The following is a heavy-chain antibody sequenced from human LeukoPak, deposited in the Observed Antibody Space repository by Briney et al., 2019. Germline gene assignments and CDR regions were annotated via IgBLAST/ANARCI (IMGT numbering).Heavy chain of an antibody. Sequence: GGSLRLSCAASGFTFSSYWMTWVHQAPGKGLEWVANIKEDGSEKYYVDSVKGRFTISRDNAKNSLYLQMNSLRAEDTAVYYCARDRFRDAFDIWGQGTMVTVSS. CDR1: GFTFSSYW. V-gene: IGHV3-7*04. CDR3: ARDRFRDAFDI. D-gene: IGHD2-21*01. J-gene: IGHJ3*02. CDR2: IKEDGSEK.